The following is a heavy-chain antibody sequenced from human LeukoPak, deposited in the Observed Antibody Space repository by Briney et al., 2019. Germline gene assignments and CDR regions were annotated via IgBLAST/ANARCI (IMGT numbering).Heavy chain of an antibody. V-gene: IGHV1-8*03. Sequence: ASVKVSCKASGYTFTSYDINWVRQATGQGLEWMGWMNPNSGNTGYAQKFQGGVTITRNTSISTAYMELSSLRSEDTAVYYCARVIVVVPAAKIWFDPWGQGTLVIVSS. J-gene: IGHJ5*02. CDR1: GYTFTSYD. D-gene: IGHD2-2*01. CDR3: ARVIVVVPAAKIWFDP. CDR2: MNPNSGNT.